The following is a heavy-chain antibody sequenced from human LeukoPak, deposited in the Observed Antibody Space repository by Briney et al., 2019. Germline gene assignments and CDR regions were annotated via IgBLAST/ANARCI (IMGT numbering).Heavy chain of an antibody. CDR2: IYTSGST. D-gene: IGHD6-13*01. CDR1: GDSISSGASY. V-gene: IGHV4-61*02. J-gene: IGHJ4*02. CDR3: ARDPSDSSSWRYYFDY. Sequence: SETLSLTCTVSGDSISSGASYWSWIRQPAGKGLEWIGRIYTSGSTNYNPSLKTRVTMSVDKSKNQFSLKLSSVTAADTAVYYCARDPSDSSSWRYYFDYWGQGTLVTVSS.